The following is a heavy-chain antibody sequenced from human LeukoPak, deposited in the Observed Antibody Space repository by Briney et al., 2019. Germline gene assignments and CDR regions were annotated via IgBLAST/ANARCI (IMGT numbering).Heavy chain of an antibody. J-gene: IGHJ4*02. V-gene: IGHV1-46*01. CDR3: ARGDYGDHSSD. D-gene: IGHD4-17*01. Sequence: ASVKVSCKASGYTFTSYGINWVRQVPGQGLEWMGIINPSGGSTSYAQKFQGRVTMTRDTSTSTVYMELSSLRSEDTAVYYCARGDYGDHSSDWGQGTLVTVSS. CDR1: GYTFTSYG. CDR2: INPSGGST.